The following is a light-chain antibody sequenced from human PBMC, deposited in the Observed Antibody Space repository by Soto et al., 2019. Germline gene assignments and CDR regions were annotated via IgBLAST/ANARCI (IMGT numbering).Light chain of an antibody. Sequence: EIVLTKSPGTLSLSPGERATLSCRASQSISSTYLAWYQQKPGQAPMLLIYAASRRATGIPDRFSGSGSGTDFTLTISRLEPADFGVFFCQQYERSPTTFGGGTKVEIK. J-gene: IGKJ4*01. V-gene: IGKV3-20*01. CDR1: QSISSTY. CDR2: AAS. CDR3: QQYERSPTT.